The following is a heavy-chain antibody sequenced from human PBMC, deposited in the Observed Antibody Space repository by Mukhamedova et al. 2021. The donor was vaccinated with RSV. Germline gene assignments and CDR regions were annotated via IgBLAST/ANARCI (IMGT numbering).Heavy chain of an antibody. D-gene: IGHD3-22*01. J-gene: IGHJ6*03. Sequence: ECVSSIRSASSSTFYADSVKGRFTISRDNARNSLYLQMNSLRAEDTAVYYCAKKGDSSIYNFYMDVWGQGTTVTVSS. CDR2: IRSASSST. V-gene: IGHV3-21*01. CDR3: AKKGDSSIYNFYMDV.